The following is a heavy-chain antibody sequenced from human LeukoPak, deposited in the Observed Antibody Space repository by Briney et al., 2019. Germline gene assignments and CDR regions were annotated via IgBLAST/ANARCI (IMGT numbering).Heavy chain of an antibody. CDR2: IYYSGST. CDR3: ARGNWGDYYFDY. CDR1: GGSISSYY. Sequence: PSETLSLTCTVSGGSISSYYWSWIRQPPGKGLEWIGYIYYSGSTNYNPSLKSRVTISVDTSKNQFSLKLSSVTAADTAVYYCARGNWGDYYFDYWGQGTLVTVSS. V-gene: IGHV4-59*01. D-gene: IGHD7-27*01. J-gene: IGHJ4*02.